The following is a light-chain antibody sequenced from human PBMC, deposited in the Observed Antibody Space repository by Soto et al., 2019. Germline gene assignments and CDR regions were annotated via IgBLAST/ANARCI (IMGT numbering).Light chain of an antibody. CDR2: VAS. CDR3: QQYGSSPLT. CDR1: QSVSRSY. Sequence: EIGLTQSPGTVSLSQGERATLSCRASQSVSRSYLAWYQQKPGQAPRLLIYVASSRATGIPDRFSGSGSGTDFTLTIRRLEPEDFAVYYCQQYGSSPLTFGGGTKVDI. J-gene: IGKJ4*01. V-gene: IGKV3-20*01.